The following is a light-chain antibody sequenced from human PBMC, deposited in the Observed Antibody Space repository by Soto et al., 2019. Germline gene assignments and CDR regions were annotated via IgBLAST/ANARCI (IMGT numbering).Light chain of an antibody. Sequence: DIQRTQSPSSLSASVGDRVTITSQASQDITNYLNWYQQKPGKAPRLLLSDASSLETGVPSRFSGSGSGTDFTFTISSLQPEDIATYYCQHYDHLPITFGQGTRLEI. CDR3: QHYDHLPIT. CDR2: DAS. J-gene: IGKJ5*01. CDR1: QDITNY. V-gene: IGKV1-33*01.